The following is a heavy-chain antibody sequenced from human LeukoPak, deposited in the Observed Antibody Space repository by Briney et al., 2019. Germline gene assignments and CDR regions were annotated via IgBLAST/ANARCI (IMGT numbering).Heavy chain of an antibody. J-gene: IGHJ4*02. D-gene: IGHD3-10*01. CDR3: AGLYGSGRQYFDY. CDR1: GFTFSSYG. V-gene: IGHV3-30*03. Sequence: PGGSLRLSCAASGFTFSSYGMHWVRQAPGKGLEWVAVISYEGSNKYYADSVKGRFTISRDNSKNTLYLQMNSLRAEGTAVYYCAGLYGSGRQYFDYWGQGTLVTVSS. CDR2: ISYEGSNK.